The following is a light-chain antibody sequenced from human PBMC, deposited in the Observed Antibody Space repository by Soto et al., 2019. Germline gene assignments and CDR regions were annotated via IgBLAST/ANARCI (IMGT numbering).Light chain of an antibody. J-gene: IGLJ3*02. V-gene: IGLV2-23*01. CDR3: CSYAGYSTPWV. Sequence: QSVLTQPASVSGSPGQSITISCTGTSSDVGSYNLVSWYQQHPGKAPKLMIYEGSNRPSGVSNRFSGSKSGNTASLTISGPQAEDEADYYCCSYAGYSTPWVFGGGTKLTVL. CDR2: EGS. CDR1: SSDVGSYNL.